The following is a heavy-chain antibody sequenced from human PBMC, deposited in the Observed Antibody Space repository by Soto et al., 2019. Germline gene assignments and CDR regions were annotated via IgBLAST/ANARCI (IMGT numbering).Heavy chain of an antibody. J-gene: IGHJ5*02. CDR1: GYTFTSYA. Sequence: QVQLVQSGAEVKKPGASVKVSCKASGYTFTSYAIHWVRQAPGQRLEWMGWINAGNGNTKYSQKFQGRVTITRDTSASTAYMELSSLRSEATAVYYCARTGSSSWFWFDPWGQGTLVTVAS. CDR3: ARTGSSSWFWFDP. V-gene: IGHV1-3*01. D-gene: IGHD6-13*01. CDR2: INAGNGNT.